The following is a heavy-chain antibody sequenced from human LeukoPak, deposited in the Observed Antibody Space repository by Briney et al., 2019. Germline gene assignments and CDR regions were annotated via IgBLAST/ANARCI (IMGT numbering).Heavy chain of an antibody. CDR3: ARRHDFWSGYYH. J-gene: IGHJ5*02. CDR2: INHSGST. CDR1: GGSFSGYY. V-gene: IGHV4-34*01. Sequence: SETLSLTCAVYGGSFSGYYWSWIRQPPGKGLEWIGEINHSGSTNYNPSLKSRATISVDTSKNQFSLKLSSVTAADTAVYYCARRHDFWSGYYHWGQGTLVTVSS. D-gene: IGHD3-3*01.